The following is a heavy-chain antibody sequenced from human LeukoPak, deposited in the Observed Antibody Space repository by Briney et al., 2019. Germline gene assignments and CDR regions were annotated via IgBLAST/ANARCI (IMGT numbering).Heavy chain of an antibody. V-gene: IGHV3-30*04. CDR2: ISYDGSNK. J-gene: IGHJ4*02. CDR3: ARDSRDGYYFDY. Sequence: GGSLRLSCTASGFTFGDYAMSWIRQAPGKGLEWVAVISYDGSNKYYADSVKGRFTISRDNSKNTLYLQMNSLRAEDTAVYYCARDSRDGYYFDYWGQGTLVTVSS. D-gene: IGHD5-12*01. CDR1: GFTFGDYA.